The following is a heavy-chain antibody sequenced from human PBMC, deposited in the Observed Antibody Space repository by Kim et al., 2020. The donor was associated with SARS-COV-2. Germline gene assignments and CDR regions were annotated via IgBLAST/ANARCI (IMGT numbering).Heavy chain of an antibody. V-gene: IGHV4-30-4*01. D-gene: IGHD3-9*01. Sequence: SETLSLTCTVSGGSISSGDYYWSWIRQPPGKGLEWIGYIYYSGSTYYNPSLKSRVTISVDTSKNQFSLKLSSVTAADTAVYYCARDQVGNILTNYYYYGMDVWGQGTTVTVSS. CDR2: IYYSGST. J-gene: IGHJ6*02. CDR1: GGSISSGDYY. CDR3: ARDQVGNILTNYYYYGMDV.